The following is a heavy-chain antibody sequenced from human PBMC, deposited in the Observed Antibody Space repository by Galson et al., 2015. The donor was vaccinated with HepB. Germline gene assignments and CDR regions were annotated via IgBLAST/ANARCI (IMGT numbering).Heavy chain of an antibody. D-gene: IGHD2-2*01. J-gene: IGHJ4*02. CDR3: ATSGFDCSSTSCYDYFDY. CDR1: GYTFTSYG. V-gene: IGHV1-18*01. CDR2: ISGYNGTA. Sequence: SVKVSCKASGYTFTSYGFSWVRQAPGQGLEWMGWISGYNGTANYAQNFQARVTITADESTSTAYMELSNLKSEDTAVYYCATSGFDCSSTSCYDYFDYWGQGTLVTVSS.